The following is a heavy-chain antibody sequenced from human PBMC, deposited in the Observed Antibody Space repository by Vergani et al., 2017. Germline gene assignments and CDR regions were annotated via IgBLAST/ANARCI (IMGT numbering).Heavy chain of an antibody. Sequence: QVQLQESGPGLVKPSETLSLTCTVSGGSISSYYWSWIRQPPGKGLEWIGYIYYSGSTNYNPSLKSRVTISVDTSKNQFSLQLSSVTAADTAVYYCARLTRYCSVGSCPSGGYYYYGMDVWGQGTTVTVSS. J-gene: IGHJ6*02. CDR2: IYYSGST. D-gene: IGHD2-15*01. CDR1: GGSISSYY. V-gene: IGHV4-59*08. CDR3: ARLTRYCSVGSCPSGGYYYYGMDV.